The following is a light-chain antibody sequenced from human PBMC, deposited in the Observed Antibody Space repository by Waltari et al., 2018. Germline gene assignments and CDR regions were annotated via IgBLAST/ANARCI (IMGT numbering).Light chain of an antibody. Sequence: DIQMTQSPSPLPPLLVTGLIITCRASQSISNWLAWYQHKPGKAPKLLIYKASTLASGVPSRFSDSGSGTDFSLTISSLQPDDFATYYCQQYNSYSLLTFGGGTKVEIK. CDR3: QQYNSYSLLT. J-gene: IGKJ4*01. V-gene: IGKV1-5*03. CDR2: KAS. CDR1: QSISNW.